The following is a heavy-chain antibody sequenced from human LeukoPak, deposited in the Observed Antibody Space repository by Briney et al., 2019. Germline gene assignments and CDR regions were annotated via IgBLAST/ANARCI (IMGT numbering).Heavy chain of an antibody. V-gene: IGHV4-39*01. J-gene: IGHJ4*02. CDR2: IYYSGST. CDR3: ASYLPVVKRRDYFDY. CDR1: GGSISSSSYY. D-gene: IGHD4-23*01. Sequence: SETLSLTCTVSGGSISSSSYYWGWIRQPPGKGLEWIGSIYYSGSTYYNPSLKSRVTISVDTSKNQFSLKLSSVTAADTAVYYCASYLPVVKRRDYFDYWGQGTLVTVSS.